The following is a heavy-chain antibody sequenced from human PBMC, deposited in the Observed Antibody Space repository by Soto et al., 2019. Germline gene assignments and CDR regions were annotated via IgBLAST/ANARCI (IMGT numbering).Heavy chain of an antibody. CDR2: IYYSGST. CDR1: GGSISSGYYY. V-gene: IGHV4-30-4*02. CDR3: ARGLRDFWSAEMVDY. D-gene: IGHD3-3*01. J-gene: IGHJ4*02. Sequence: SDTLSLTCTVSGGSISSGYYYWSWISQPPGKGLEWIGYIYYSGSTYYNPSLKSRVTISVDTSKNQFSLKLSSVTAADTAVYYCARGLRDFWSAEMVDYWGQGTLVTVSS.